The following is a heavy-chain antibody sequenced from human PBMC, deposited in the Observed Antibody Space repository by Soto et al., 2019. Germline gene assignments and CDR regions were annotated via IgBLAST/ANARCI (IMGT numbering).Heavy chain of an antibody. V-gene: IGHV4-39*01. CDR1: GDSLTSPFYY. Sequence: QVLLKESGPGLVKPSETLSLTCTVSGDSLTSPFYYWAWVRQPPGKGLEWVGTLHSNGSTHYSPSLKTRVTISGDTSKNQVSLRMTSVTAADTASYHCARRGYGDYTLSDWGHGTLVNVSS. CDR3: ARRGYGDYTLSD. CDR2: LHSNGST. J-gene: IGHJ4*01. D-gene: IGHD5-12*01.